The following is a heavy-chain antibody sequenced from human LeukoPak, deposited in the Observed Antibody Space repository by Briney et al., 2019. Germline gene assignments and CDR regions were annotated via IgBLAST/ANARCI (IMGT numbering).Heavy chain of an antibody. CDR2: IYYSGST. J-gene: IGHJ3*02. V-gene: IGHV4-59*08. D-gene: IGHD3-22*01. CDR1: GGSISSYY. Sequence: SETLSLTCTVSGGSISSYYWSWIRQPPGKGLEWIGYIYYSGSTNYNPSLKSRVTISVDTSKNRFSLKLSSVTAADTAVYYCARHASYDSSGYYYGYAFDIWGQGTMVTVSS. CDR3: ARHASYDSSGYYYGYAFDI.